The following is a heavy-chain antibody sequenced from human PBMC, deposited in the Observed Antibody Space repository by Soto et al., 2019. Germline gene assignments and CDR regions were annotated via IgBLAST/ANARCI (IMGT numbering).Heavy chain of an antibody. CDR3: AREEYYYGSGSYSPPRYYGMDV. V-gene: IGHV1-18*01. D-gene: IGHD3-10*01. CDR2: ISAYNDNT. Sequence: QIQLVQSGAEVKKAGASVKVSCKASGYTFTNYGISWVRQALGQGLEWMGWISAYNDNTNYAQKFQGRVTLTTDTSTRTAYMELRSLTSDDTAVYYWAREEYYYGSGSYSPPRYYGMDVWGQGTTVTVFS. CDR1: GYTFTNYG. J-gene: IGHJ6*02.